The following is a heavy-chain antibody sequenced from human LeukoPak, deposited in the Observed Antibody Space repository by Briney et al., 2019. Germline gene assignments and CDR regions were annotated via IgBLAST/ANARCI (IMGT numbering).Heavy chain of an antibody. V-gene: IGHV3-7*01. J-gene: IGHJ4*02. CDR3: ASYYDSSGYYPFDY. CDR1: GFTFSSYW. CDR2: IKQDGSEK. D-gene: IGHD3-22*01. Sequence: GGSLRLSCAASGFTFSSYWMSWVRQAPGKGLEWVANIKQDGSEKYYVDSVKGRFTISRDNAKNSLYLQMNSLRAEDTAVYYCASYYDSSGYYPFDYWGQGTLVTVSS.